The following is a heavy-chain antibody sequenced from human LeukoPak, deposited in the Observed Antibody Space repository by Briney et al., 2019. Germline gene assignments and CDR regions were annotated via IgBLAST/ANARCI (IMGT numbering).Heavy chain of an antibody. CDR1: GYTFTSYY. Sequence: ASVKVSCKASGYTFTSYYLYWVRQAPGQGLEWMGRINPNSGDTEYTQKFQDWVTMTRDTSTRTAYMELSGLRSGDTAVYYCARDKYYYGSGTFYSSAVFDYWGQGTLVAVSS. CDR3: ARDKYYYGSGTFYSSAVFDY. CDR2: INPNSGDT. D-gene: IGHD3-10*01. V-gene: IGHV1-2*04. J-gene: IGHJ4*02.